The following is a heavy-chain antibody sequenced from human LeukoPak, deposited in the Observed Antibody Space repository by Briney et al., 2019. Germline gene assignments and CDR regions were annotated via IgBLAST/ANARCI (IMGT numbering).Heavy chain of an antibody. V-gene: IGHV4-30-4*01. Sequence: SQTLSLTCTVSGGSISSGDYSWSWVRQPPGKGLEWLGYIYNSGNTYYNPSLKSRATMSVDTSKNQFSLKLSSVTAADTAVYYCARGLAPVGAFDIWGQGTMVTVS. CDR2: IYNSGNT. J-gene: IGHJ3*02. CDR3: ARGLAPVGAFDI. CDR1: GGSISSGDYS.